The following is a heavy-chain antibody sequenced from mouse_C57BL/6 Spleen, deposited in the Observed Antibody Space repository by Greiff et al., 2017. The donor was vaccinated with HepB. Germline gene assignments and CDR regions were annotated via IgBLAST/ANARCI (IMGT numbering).Heavy chain of an antibody. CDR1: GYTFTSYD. Sequence: QVQLQQSGPELVKPGASVKLSCKASGYTFTSYDINWVKQRHGQGLEWIGWIYPRDGSTKYNEKFKGKATLTVDTSSSTAYMELHSLTSEDSAVYFCARSRGNYPMDYWGQGTSVTVSS. CDR2: IYPRDGST. J-gene: IGHJ4*01. V-gene: IGHV1-85*01. D-gene: IGHD2-1*01. CDR3: ARSRGNYPMDY.